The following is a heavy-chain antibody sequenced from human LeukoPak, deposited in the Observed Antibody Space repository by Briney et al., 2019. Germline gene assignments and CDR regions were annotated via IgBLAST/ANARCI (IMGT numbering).Heavy chain of an antibody. CDR2: ISTTGDST. D-gene: IGHD4-17*01. V-gene: IGHV3-23*01. Sequence: GGSLRLSCAASGFTFRDYVISWVRQAPGKGLEWVSSISTTGDSTYYAGSVRGRFTLSRDNSKNTVYFQMNSLRAEDTAIYYCAQDWPSAVTTTPGFWGQGTMVIVSS. CDR1: GFTFRDYV. CDR3: AQDWPSAVTTTPGF. J-gene: IGHJ3*01.